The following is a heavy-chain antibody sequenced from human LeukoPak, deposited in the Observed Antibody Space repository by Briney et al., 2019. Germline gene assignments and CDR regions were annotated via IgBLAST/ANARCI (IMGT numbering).Heavy chain of an antibody. D-gene: IGHD3-10*01. J-gene: IGHJ4*02. CDR3: ARPWFGESGHGGVFDY. CDR2: IYYSGST. Sequence: PSETLSLTCTVSGGSISSSSYYWGWIRQPPGKGLEWIGSIYYSGSTYCNPSLKSRVTISVDTSKNQFSLKLSSVTAADTAVYYCARPWFGESGHGGVFDYWGQGTLVTVSS. CDR1: GGSISSSSYY. V-gene: IGHV4-39*01.